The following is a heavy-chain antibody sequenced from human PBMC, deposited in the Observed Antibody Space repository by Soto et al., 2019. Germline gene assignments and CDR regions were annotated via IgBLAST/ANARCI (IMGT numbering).Heavy chain of an antibody. D-gene: IGHD6-25*01. CDR1: GGSISSYY. Sequence: SETLSLTCTVSGGSISSYYWSWIRQPPGKGLEWIGYIYYSGSTNYNPSLKSRVTISVDTSKNQFSLKLSSVTAADTAVYYCATSGYCSGGSPNYYYYGMDVWGQGTTVTVSS. CDR2: IYYSGST. V-gene: IGHV4-59*01. J-gene: IGHJ6*02. CDR3: ATSGYCSGGSPNYYYYGMDV.